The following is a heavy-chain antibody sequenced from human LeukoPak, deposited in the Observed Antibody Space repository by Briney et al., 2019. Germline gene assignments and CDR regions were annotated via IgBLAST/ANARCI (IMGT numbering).Heavy chain of an antibody. J-gene: IGHJ5*02. CDR3: ARLEQAVGGSRWFDP. CDR2: IYYSGST. D-gene: IGHD6-19*01. CDR1: GGSISSSSYY. V-gene: IGHV4-39*01. Sequence: SESLSLTCTVSGGSISSSSYYWAWMRQRPGKGLEWRGSIYYSGSTYYNPSLRSRITISVDTSKNQFSLRLSSVTAADTAVYYCARLEQAVGGSRWFDPWGQGTLVTVSS.